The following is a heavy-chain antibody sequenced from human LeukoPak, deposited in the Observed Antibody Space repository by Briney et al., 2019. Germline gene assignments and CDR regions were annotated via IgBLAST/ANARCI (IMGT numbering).Heavy chain of an antibody. V-gene: IGHV1-24*01. D-gene: IGHD3-16*02. CDR1: GYTLTELS. J-gene: IGHJ3*02. CDR2: FDPEDGET. CDR3: ARGITFGGVIVNVFDI. Sequence: GASVKVSCKVSGYTLTELSMHWVRQAPGKGLEWTGGFDPEDGETIYAQKFQGRVTMTEDTSTDTAYMELSSLRSEDTAVYYCARGITFGGVIVNVFDIWGQGTMVTVSS.